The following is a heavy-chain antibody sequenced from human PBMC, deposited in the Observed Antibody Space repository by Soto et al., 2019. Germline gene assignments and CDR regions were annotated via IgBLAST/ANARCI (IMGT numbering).Heavy chain of an antibody. CDR1: GFSLRTPGMA. V-gene: IGHV2-5*01. Sequence: QITLKESGPTLVKRTQTLTLACTYSGFSLRTPGMAVGWFRQPPGKALEWLALLYWNDDKRYSPSLRSRLTIVKDTPTDQVVQTLTDMDPKDTATYYCGKRNHALAPHTWGPGPRVTVSS. CDR2: LYWNDDK. J-gene: IGHJ5*02. CDR3: GKRNHALAPHT. D-gene: IGHD6-6*01.